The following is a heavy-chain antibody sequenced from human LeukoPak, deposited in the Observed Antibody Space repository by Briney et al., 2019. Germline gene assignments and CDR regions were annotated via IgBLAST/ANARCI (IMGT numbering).Heavy chain of an antibody. D-gene: IGHD4-11*01. V-gene: IGHV3-30*02. J-gene: IGHJ4*02. CDR3: AIPYRDDDY. Sequence: GGALRVSSAAPGFIFSNLGTHRVREAPGKGLERGSFIQYDGNKNYSADSVKGRVTQSRDKFKKTLYIEIKSARAESTALYYSAIPYRDDDYWGQGAPVTVS. CDR2: IQYDGNKN. CDR1: GFIFSNLG.